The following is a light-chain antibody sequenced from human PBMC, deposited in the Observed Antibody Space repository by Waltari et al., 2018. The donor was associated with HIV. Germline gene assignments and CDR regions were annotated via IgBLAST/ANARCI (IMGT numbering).Light chain of an antibody. J-gene: IGKJ1*01. V-gene: IGKV1-8*01. Sequence: AIRMTQSPSSSSAPTGGRVTITCRASPGISSYLAWYQQKPGKAPKLLIYAASTLQSGVPSRFSGSGSGTDFTLTISCLQSEDFATYYCQQYYSYPPTFGQGTKVEIK. CDR1: PGISSY. CDR3: QQYYSYPPT. CDR2: AAS.